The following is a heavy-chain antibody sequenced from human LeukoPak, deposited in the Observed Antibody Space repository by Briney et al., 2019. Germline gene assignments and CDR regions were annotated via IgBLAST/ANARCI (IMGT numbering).Heavy chain of an antibody. CDR1: GGSISSYY. J-gene: IGHJ6*03. V-gene: IGHV4-59*01. CDR3: AGAGIAAAGTNYYYYYMDV. Sequence: SETLSLTCTVSGGSISSYYWSWIRQPPGKGLEWIGCIYYSGSTNYNPSFKSRVTISVDTSKNQFSLKLSSVTAADTAVYYCAGAGIAAAGTNYYYYYMDVWGKGTTVTVSS. D-gene: IGHD6-13*01. CDR2: IYYSGST.